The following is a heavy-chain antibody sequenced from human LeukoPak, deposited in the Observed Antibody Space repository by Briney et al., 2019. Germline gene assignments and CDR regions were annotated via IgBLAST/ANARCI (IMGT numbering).Heavy chain of an antibody. J-gene: IGHJ1*01. CDR1: GGSISNYY. CDR2: IYNSGHT. CDR3: ARAAVTTSRYFQH. V-gene: IGHV4-59*01. Sequence: SETLSLTCTVSGGSISNYYWSWIRQPPGKGLEWIGYIYNSGHTNYNPSLKSRVTISEDTSKNQLSLKLSSVSAADTAVYYCARAAVTTSRYFQHWGQGTLVTVSS. D-gene: IGHD4-17*01.